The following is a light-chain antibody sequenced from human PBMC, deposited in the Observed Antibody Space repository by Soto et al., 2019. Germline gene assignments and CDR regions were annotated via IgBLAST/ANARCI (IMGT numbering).Light chain of an antibody. CDR3: QQSYSTLPLT. CDR2: AAS. V-gene: IGKV1-39*01. J-gene: IGKJ4*01. Sequence: DLPMTQSPSSLSASVGDRVTITCRASQSISSYLNWYQQKPGKAPKLLIYAASRLQSGVPSRFSGSGSGTDFTLTISSLQPEDFATYYCQQSYSTLPLTFGGGTKVEIK. CDR1: QSISSY.